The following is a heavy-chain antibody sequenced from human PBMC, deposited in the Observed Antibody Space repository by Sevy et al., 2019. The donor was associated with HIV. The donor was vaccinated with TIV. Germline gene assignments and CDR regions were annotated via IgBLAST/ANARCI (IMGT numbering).Heavy chain of an antibody. D-gene: IGHD2-15*01. J-gene: IGHJ4*02. Sequence: ASVKVSCKASGYTFTSYRIYWVRQAPGQGFEWMGWISALNGDTNYVPSLQGRVTMITDTSTTTAYMELRSLGSDDTAVYYCARAYCSAGSCYSLAHWGQGTLVTVSS. V-gene: IGHV1-18*01. CDR1: GYTFTSYR. CDR3: ARAYCSAGSCYSLAH. CDR2: ISALNGDT.